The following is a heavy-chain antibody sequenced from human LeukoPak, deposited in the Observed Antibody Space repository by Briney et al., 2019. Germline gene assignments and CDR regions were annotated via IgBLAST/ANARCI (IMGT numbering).Heavy chain of an antibody. CDR2: IYYSGST. Sequence: PSETLSLTCTVSGGSISSSSYYWGWIRQPPGKGLEWIGSIYYSGSTYYNPSLKSRVTISVDTSKNQFSLKLSSVTAADTAVYYCARHHEYSYGYGFDYWGQGTLVTVSS. D-gene: IGHD5-18*01. CDR3: ARHHEYSYGYGFDY. CDR1: GGSISSSSYY. J-gene: IGHJ4*02. V-gene: IGHV4-39*01.